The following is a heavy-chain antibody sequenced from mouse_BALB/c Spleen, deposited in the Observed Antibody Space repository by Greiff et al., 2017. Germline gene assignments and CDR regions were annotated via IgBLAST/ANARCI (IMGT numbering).Heavy chain of an antibody. V-gene: IGHV1-80*01. J-gene: IGHJ1*01. CDR3: ARLGRGVGSYWYFDV. Sequence: QVQLQQSGAELVRPGSSVKISCKASGYAFSSYWMNWVKQRPGQGLEWIGQIYPGDGNTNYNGKFKGKATLTADKSSSTAYMQLSSLTSEDSAVYFCARLGRGVGSYWYFDVWGAGTTVTVSS. D-gene: IGHD1-3*01. CDR2: IYPGDGNT. CDR1: GYAFSSYW.